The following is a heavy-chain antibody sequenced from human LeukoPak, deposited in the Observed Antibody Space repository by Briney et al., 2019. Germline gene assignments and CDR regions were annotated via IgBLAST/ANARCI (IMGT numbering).Heavy chain of an antibody. CDR2: IKQDGGEK. J-gene: IGHJ4*02. CDR1: GFTFSNYL. Sequence: GGSLRLSCTTSGFTFSNYLMSWVRQARGKGLEWVANIKQDGGEKYYVDCAKGRFTISRDNAKNSLYLQMHSLRAEDTAIYYRATAPIVVVPTWRPTYFDYWGQGTLVTVSS. CDR3: ATAPIVVVPTWRPTYFDY. V-gene: IGHV3-7*01. D-gene: IGHD2-2*01.